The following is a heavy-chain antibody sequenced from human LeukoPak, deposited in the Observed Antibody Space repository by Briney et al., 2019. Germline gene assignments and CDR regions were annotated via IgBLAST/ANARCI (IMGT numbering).Heavy chain of an antibody. J-gene: IGHJ4*02. CDR2: ISYDESDQ. CDR1: GFTFNIYA. Sequence: SWGSLRLSCAASGFTFNIYAMSWVRQAPGKGLKWVAVISYDESDQYYGDSVKGRFTISRDTSKNTVYLQMNSLRAEDTAVYYCARGLYNSSFDYWGQGTLVTVSS. D-gene: IGHD6-13*01. CDR3: ARGLYNSSFDY. V-gene: IGHV3-33*08.